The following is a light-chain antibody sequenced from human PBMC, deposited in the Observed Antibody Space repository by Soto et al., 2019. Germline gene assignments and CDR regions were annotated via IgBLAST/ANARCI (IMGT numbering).Light chain of an antibody. CDR2: GAS. CDR3: QQYGSSPAT. V-gene: IGKV3-20*01. Sequence: EIVWTQSPGTLSLSPGERATLSFRASQSVSSSYLAWYQQKPGQAPRLLIYGASSRATGIPDRFSGSGSGTDFTLTISRLEPEDFAVYYCQQYGSSPATLGQGTKVDIK. CDR1: QSVSSSY. J-gene: IGKJ1*01.